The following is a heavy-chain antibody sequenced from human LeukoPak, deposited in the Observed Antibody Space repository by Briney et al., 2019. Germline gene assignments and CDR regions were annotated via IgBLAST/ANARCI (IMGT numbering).Heavy chain of an antibody. V-gene: IGHV3-9*01. J-gene: IGHJ4*02. CDR3: AKGREYSSTSGDYFDY. D-gene: IGHD6-6*01. CDR2: ISRNSGSI. CDR1: GFTFDDYA. Sequence: PGGSLRLSCAASGFTFDDYAMHWVRQAPGKGLEWVSGISRNSGSICYADSVKGRFTISRDNAKNSLYLQMNSLRAEDTALYYCAKGREYSSTSGDYFDYWGQGTLVTVSS.